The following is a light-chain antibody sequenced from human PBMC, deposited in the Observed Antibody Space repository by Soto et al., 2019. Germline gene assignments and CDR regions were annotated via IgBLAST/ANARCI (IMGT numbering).Light chain of an antibody. V-gene: IGLV2-11*01. CDR3: CSYGGTYTYV. CDR2: DVT. Sequence: QSVLTQPRSVSGSPGQSVTISCTGTKSDLGDYNYVSWFQQHPGKTPKLMIYDVTRRTSGVPDRFSGSQSGNTAYLTISGLQAEDEADYYCCSYGGTYTYVFGTGTKVTGL. J-gene: IGLJ1*01. CDR1: KSDLGDYNY.